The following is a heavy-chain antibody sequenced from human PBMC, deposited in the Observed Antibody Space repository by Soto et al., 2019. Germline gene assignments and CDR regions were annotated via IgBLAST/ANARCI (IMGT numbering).Heavy chain of an antibody. D-gene: IGHD2-15*01. V-gene: IGHV3-74*01. J-gene: IGHJ4*02. CDR2: INSDGSST. Sequence: EVQLVESGGALVQPGGSLRLSCAASGFTFSSYWMHWVRHAPGKGLLWVSRINSDGSSTSYEDSVKGRFTISRDNAKNTLYLQMNSLIAEDTAVYYCARTSLVVAAATREDYWGQGTLVTVSS. CDR1: GFTFSSYW. CDR3: ARTSLVVAAATREDY.